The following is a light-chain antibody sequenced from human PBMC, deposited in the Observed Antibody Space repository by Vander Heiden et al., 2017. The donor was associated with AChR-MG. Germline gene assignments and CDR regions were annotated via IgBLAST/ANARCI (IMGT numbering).Light chain of an antibody. CDR2: RNN. Sequence: QSVLTQPPSASGTPGQRVTISCSGSSSNIGSNYVYWYQHHPGTAPKLLIYRNNQRPSGVPDRFSGSRSGTSASLGISGLRSEDEADYYCAAWDDSLSGLFGGGTKLTVL. V-gene: IGLV1-47*01. CDR3: AAWDDSLSGL. CDR1: SSNIGSNY. J-gene: IGLJ2*01.